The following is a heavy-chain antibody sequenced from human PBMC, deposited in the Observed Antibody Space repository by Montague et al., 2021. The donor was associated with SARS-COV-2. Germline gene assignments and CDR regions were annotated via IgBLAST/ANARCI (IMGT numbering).Heavy chain of an antibody. Sequence: SETLSLTCAVSGVSITATNWWWLGRQPPGKGLECVGEISYGGTATYNSHRKGRTTISMARSRHLFFLKLTSVTAADTANYYCAGKVLTVPVDYWGQGTLVTVS. V-gene: IGHV4/OR15-8*02. CDR2: ISYGGTA. D-gene: IGHD4-11*01. J-gene: IGHJ4*02. CDR3: AGKVLTVPVDY. CDR1: GVSITATNW.